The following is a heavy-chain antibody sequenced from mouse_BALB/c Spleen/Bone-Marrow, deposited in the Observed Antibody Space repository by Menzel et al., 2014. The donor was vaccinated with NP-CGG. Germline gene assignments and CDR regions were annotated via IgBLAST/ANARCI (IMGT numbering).Heavy chain of an antibody. CDR1: GFELSRYW. Sequence: EVKLVESGGGLVQPGGSLKLSCTASGFELSRYWMSWVRQAPGKGLEWIGEINPNSRTINYTPSLKERFIISRDNAKNTLYLHMSKVRSEDTLLYFYAICGYHGWNDYWGQRTLVSVSA. D-gene: IGHD1-2*01. V-gene: IGHV4-1*02. CDR2: INPNSRTI. J-gene: IGHJ3*01. CDR3: AICGYHGWNDY.